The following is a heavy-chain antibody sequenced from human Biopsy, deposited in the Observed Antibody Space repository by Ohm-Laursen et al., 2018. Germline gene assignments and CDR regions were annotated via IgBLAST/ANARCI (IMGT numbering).Heavy chain of an antibody. Sequence: SVKVSCKASGFSFTGYYILWVRQAPGQGLEWMGWISPKSGGTNYAQKFQGNITMTKNTSMSTAYMEMSRLRSDDTAVYYCALQSVAQMKNFDYWGQGTLVTVPS. D-gene: IGHD6-19*01. J-gene: IGHJ4*02. V-gene: IGHV1-2*02. CDR1: GFSFTGYY. CDR2: ISPKSGGT. CDR3: ALQSVAQMKNFDY.